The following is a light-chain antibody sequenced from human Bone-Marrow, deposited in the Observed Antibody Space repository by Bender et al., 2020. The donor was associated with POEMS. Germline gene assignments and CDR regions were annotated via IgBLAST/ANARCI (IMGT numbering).Light chain of an antibody. CDR2: EVS. J-gene: IGLJ2*01. V-gene: IGLV2-8*01. Sequence: QSALTQPASASGSPGQSVTISCTGTSSDVGAYNSVSWYQQHPGKAPKLMIYEVSERPSGVPNRFSGSKSGNTASLTVSGLQAEDEADYYCSSYAGSNNVVFGGGTKLTVL. CDR3: SSYAGSNNVV. CDR1: SSDVGAYNS.